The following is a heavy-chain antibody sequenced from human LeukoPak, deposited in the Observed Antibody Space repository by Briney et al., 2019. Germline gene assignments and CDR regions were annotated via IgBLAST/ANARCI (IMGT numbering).Heavy chain of an antibody. V-gene: IGHV3-7*01. D-gene: IGHD3-3*01. Sequence: GGSLRLSCAASGFTFSNAWMSWVRQAPGKGLGWVANIKQDGSEKYYVDSVKGRFTISRDNAKNSLYLQMNSLRAEDTAVYYCARVDQGYDFWSGYYTGNYYYMDVWGKGTTVTVSS. J-gene: IGHJ6*03. CDR1: GFTFSNAW. CDR2: IKQDGSEK. CDR3: ARVDQGYDFWSGYYTGNYYYMDV.